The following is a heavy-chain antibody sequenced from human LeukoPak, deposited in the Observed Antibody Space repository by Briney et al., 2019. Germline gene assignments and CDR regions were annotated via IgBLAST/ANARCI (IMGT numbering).Heavy chain of an antibody. D-gene: IGHD3-10*01. CDR3: ARPRMPRGGGFHY. CDR2: IYSRGDT. Sequence: GGSLRLSCAASEFIVSINYMTWVRQAPGKGLEWVSLIYSRGDTKYADSVKGRFTISRDNSKNTLYLQMNSLRVEDTAFYYCARPRMPRGGGFHYWGRGILVTASS. CDR1: EFIVSINY. V-gene: IGHV3-66*04. J-gene: IGHJ4*02.